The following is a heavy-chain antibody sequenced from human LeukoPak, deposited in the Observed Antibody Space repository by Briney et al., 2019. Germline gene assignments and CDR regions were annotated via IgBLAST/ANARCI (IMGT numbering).Heavy chain of an antibody. J-gene: IGHJ4*02. CDR2: IYHSGST. CDR1: GGSISNGGYS. V-gene: IGHV4-30-2*03. Sequence: PSQTLSLTCAVSGGSISNGGYSWSWIRQPPGKGLEWIGSIYHSGSTYYNPSLKSRVTISVDTSKNQFSLKLSSVTAADTAVYYCASSPYYYDSTTQFDYWGQGTLVTVSS. CDR3: ASSPYYYDSTTQFDY. D-gene: IGHD3-22*01.